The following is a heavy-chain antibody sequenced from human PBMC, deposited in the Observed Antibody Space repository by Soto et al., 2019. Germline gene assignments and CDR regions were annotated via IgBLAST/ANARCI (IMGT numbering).Heavy chain of an antibody. CDR2: IYYSGST. J-gene: IGHJ4*02. D-gene: IGHD6-13*01. Sequence: QLQLQESGPGLVKPSETLSLTCTVSGGSISSSSYYWGWIRQPPGKGLEWIGSIYYSGSTYYNPSLKRRVTIAVDTAKNQFSRKLSSVTAADTAVYYWARHDTSRVAAEYYFDYWGQGTLVTVSS. CDR3: ARHDTSRVAAEYYFDY. V-gene: IGHV4-39*01. CDR1: GGSISSSSYY.